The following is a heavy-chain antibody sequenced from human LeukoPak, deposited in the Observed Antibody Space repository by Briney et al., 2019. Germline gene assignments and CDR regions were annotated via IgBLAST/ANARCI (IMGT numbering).Heavy chain of an antibody. J-gene: IGHJ6*03. CDR3: ARCGENYYGAYYYYYYMDV. Sequence: SETLSLTCTVSGRSISSSSYYWGWIRQPPGKGLERIGSIYYSGSTYYNPSLKSRVTISVDTSKNQFSLKLSFVTAADTAVYYCARCGENYYGAYYYYYYMDVWGKGTTVTVSS. D-gene: IGHD1-26*01. CDR2: IYYSGST. CDR1: GRSISSSSYY. V-gene: IGHV4-39*01.